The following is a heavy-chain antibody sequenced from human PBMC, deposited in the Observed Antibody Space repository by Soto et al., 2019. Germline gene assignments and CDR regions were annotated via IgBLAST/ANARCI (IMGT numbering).Heavy chain of an antibody. CDR3: AKDLYSAAGTIGY. CDR1: GFTFDDYA. D-gene: IGHD6-13*01. Sequence: EVQLVESGGGLVQPGRSLRLSCAASGFTFDDYAMHWVRRAPGKGLEWVSGISWNSGSIGYADSVKGRFTISRDNAKNSLYLQMNSLRTEDTALYYCAKDLYSAAGTIGYWGQGTLVTVSS. J-gene: IGHJ4*02. V-gene: IGHV3-9*01. CDR2: ISWNSGSI.